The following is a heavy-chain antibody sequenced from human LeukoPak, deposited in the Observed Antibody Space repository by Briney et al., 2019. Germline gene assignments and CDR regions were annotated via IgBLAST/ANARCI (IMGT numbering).Heavy chain of an antibody. D-gene: IGHD3-3*01. CDR3: ANEVRFLEWLYPSY. V-gene: IGHV3-20*04. CDR2: INWNGGTT. CDR1: GFTFDDYG. J-gene: IGHJ4*02. Sequence: GGSLRLSCAASGFTFDDYGMSWVRQAPGKGLEWVSGINWNGGTTGYADSVKGRFTISRDNSKNTLYLQMNSLRAEDTAVYYCANEVRFLEWLYPSYWGQGTLVTVSS.